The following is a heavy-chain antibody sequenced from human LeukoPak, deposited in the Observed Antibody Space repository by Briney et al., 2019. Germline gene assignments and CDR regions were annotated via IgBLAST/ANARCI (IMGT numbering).Heavy chain of an antibody. Sequence: LSLTCAVYGGSFSGYYMSWIRQAPGKGLEWISYISSSGGNIYFADSVKGRFTMSRDNARGSLYLQMNSLRADDTAIYYCARRRDYFDYWGQGTLVTVSS. J-gene: IGHJ4*02. CDR3: ARRRDYFDY. CDR2: ISSSGGNI. V-gene: IGHV3-11*01. CDR1: GGSFSGYY.